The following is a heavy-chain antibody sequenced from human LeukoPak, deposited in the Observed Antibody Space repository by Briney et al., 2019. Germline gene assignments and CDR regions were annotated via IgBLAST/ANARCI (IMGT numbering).Heavy chain of an antibody. CDR2: IYASGNA. J-gene: IGHJ4*02. CDR3: ARGRGSSWYYFDS. V-gene: IGHV4-4*07. Sequence: PSETLSLTCTVSGGSISSYYWSWVRQPAGKGLEWIGRIYASGNANYNPSLKGRVTMTVDTSKNQFSLNLSSVTAADTAVYYCARGRGSSWYYFDSWGQGTLVTVSS. D-gene: IGHD6-13*01. CDR1: GGSISSYY.